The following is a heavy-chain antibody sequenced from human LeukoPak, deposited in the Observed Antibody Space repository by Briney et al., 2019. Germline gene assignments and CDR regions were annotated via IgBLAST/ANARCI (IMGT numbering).Heavy chain of an antibody. V-gene: IGHV3-23*01. J-gene: IGHJ4*02. CDR1: GFTFSSYA. CDR2: ISGSGGST. D-gene: IGHD3-3*01. Sequence: GGSLRLSCAASGFTFSSYAMSWVRQAPGKGLEWVSAISGSGGSTYYADSVKGRFTISRDNAKNSLFLQMNSLRAEDTAVYYCARSQNPDYDFWSGNDFDDWGQGTLVTVSS. CDR3: ARSQNPDYDFWSGNDFDD.